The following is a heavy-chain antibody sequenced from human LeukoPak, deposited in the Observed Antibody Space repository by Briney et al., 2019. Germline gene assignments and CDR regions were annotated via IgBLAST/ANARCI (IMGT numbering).Heavy chain of an antibody. CDR1: GYSFTSYW. CDR3: ARWGPPLSSGWPNVGFFDY. J-gene: IGHJ4*02. V-gene: IGHV5-51*01. D-gene: IGHD6-19*01. Sequence: GESLQISCKGSGYSFTSYWIGWVRQMPGKGLEWMGIIYPGDSDTRYSPSFQGQVTISADKSISTAYLQWSSLKASDTAMYYCARWGPPLSSGWPNVGFFDYWGQGILVTVSS. CDR2: IYPGDSDT.